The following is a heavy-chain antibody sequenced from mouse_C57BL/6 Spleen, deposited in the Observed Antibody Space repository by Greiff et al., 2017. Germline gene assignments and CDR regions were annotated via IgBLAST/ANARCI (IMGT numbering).Heavy chain of an antibody. V-gene: IGHV5-17*01. CDR3: ARTDYGNPFAY. D-gene: IGHD2-1*01. CDR1: GFTFSDYG. Sequence: EVQLVESGGGLVKPGGSLKLSCAASGFTFSDYGMHWVRPAPEKGLEWVAYISSGSSTIYYADTVKGRFTISRDNAKNTLFLQMTSLRSEDTAMYYCARTDYGNPFAYWGQGTLVTVSA. CDR2: ISSGSSTI. J-gene: IGHJ3*01.